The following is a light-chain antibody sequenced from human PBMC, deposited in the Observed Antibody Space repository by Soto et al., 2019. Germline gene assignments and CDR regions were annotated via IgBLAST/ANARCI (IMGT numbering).Light chain of an antibody. V-gene: IGLV2-14*03. Sequence: QSVLTQPACVSVSPGQSITSSCSGTSSDIGSYNHVAWYQQFPGKSPKLMIYAVSDRPSGVSDRFSGSKSGITASLTISGLQTEDEADYYCISYTDRQSYLFGTGTKVTVL. J-gene: IGLJ1*01. CDR1: SSDIGSYNH. CDR2: AVS. CDR3: ISYTDRQSYL.